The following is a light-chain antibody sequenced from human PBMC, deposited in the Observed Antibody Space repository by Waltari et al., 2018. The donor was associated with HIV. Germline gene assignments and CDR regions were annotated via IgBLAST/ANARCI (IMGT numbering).Light chain of an antibody. Sequence: DIQMTQSPSSLSASVGDRVSITCRASQGILNSLAWYQQKPGKAPQLLLYAASALQRGVPSRFSGRGSGAHYTLTISSLQPEDFATYYCQQYSTTPYTFGQGTKLEI. CDR1: QGILNS. V-gene: IGKV1-NL1*01. J-gene: IGKJ2*01. CDR2: AAS. CDR3: QQYSTTPYT.